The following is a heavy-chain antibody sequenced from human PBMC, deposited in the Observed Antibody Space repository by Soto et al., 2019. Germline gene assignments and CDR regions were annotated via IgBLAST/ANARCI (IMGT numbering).Heavy chain of an antibody. Sequence: QVQLVQSGAEVKKPGSSVKVSCKASGGTFSSYAISWVRQAPGQGLEWMGGIIPIFGTANYAQKFQGRVTIDADESTCTAYRGLSSLSSEDTDVYYCARGWVGRSYLDGMDYWGQGTLVTVSS. CDR3: ARGWVGRSYLDGMDY. J-gene: IGHJ4*02. D-gene: IGHD1-26*01. CDR1: GGTFSSYA. CDR2: IIPIFGTA. V-gene: IGHV1-69*01.